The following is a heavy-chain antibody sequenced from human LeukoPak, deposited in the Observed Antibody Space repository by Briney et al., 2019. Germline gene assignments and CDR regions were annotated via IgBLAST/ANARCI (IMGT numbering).Heavy chain of an antibody. CDR3: ARPSGGYCSSTSCYRYYGMDV. Sequence: ASVKVSCKASGGTFSSYAISWVRQAPGQGLEWMGGIIPIFGTANYAQKFQGRVTITADESTSTAYMELSSLRSEDTAVYYCARPSGGYCSSTSCYRYYGMDVWGQGTTVTVSS. V-gene: IGHV1-69*01. D-gene: IGHD2-2*01. CDR1: GGTFSSYA. J-gene: IGHJ6*02. CDR2: IIPIFGTA.